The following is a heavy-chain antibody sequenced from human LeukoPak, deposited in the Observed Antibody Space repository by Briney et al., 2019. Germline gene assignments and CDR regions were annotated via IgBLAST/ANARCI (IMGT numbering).Heavy chain of an antibody. V-gene: IGHV3-21*01. J-gene: IGHJ4*02. D-gene: IGHD2-21*01. CDR3: VCCGTDTIDY. CDR2: ISTSNSYI. CDR1: GLIVSSNH. Sequence: GGSLRLSCAASGLIVSSNHMNWVRQAPGKGLEWVSSISTSNSYIYYADSVKGRFTISRDNAKNSLYLQMNSLRAEDTAVYYCVCCGTDTIDYWGQGTLVTVSS.